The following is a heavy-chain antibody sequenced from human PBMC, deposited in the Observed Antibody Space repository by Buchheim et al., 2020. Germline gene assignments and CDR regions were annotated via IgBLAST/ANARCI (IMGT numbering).Heavy chain of an antibody. Sequence: QVQLVESGGGVVQPGKSLRLSCAASGFIISSYGMHWVRQAPGKGLEWVAVISYDGSNKYYADSVKGRFTIPRDNPKNTLYLQMNSLRAEDMAVYYCAKDVKSGYCTGGSWYSFDYWGQGTL. CDR3: AKDVKSGYCTGGSWYSFDY. CDR2: ISYDGSNK. CDR1: GFIISSYG. J-gene: IGHJ4*02. D-gene: IGHD2-15*01. V-gene: IGHV3-30*18.